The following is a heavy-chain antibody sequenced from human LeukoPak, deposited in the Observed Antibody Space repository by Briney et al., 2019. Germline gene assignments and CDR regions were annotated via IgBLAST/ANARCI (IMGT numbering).Heavy chain of an antibody. CDR2: ISAYNGNT. D-gene: IGHD3-3*01. V-gene: IGHV1-18*01. CDR1: GYTFTSYG. J-gene: IGHJ3*02. Sequence: ASVKVSCKASGYTFTSYGISWVRQAPGQGLEWMGWISAYNGNTNYAQKLQGRVTMTTDTSTSTAYMELRSLRSDDTAVYYCARERRGYDFWSGPLRPYAFDIWGQGTMVTVSS. CDR3: ARERRGYDFWSGPLRPYAFDI.